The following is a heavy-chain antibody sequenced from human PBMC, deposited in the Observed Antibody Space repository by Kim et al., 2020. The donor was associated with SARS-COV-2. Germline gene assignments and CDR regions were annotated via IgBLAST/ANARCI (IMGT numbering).Heavy chain of an antibody. J-gene: IGHJ4*02. Sequence: ASVKVSCKVSGYTLTELSMHWVRQAPGKGLEWMGGFDPEDGETIYAQKFQGRVTMTEDTSTDTAYMELSSLRSDDTAVYYCATAIAAGGPIDYWGQGTLVTVSS. CDR1: GYTLTELS. V-gene: IGHV1-24*01. CDR2: FDPEDGET. D-gene: IGHD6-13*01. CDR3: ATAIAAGGPIDY.